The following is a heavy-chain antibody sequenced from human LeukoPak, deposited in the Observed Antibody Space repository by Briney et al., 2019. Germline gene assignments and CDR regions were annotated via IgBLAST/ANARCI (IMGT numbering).Heavy chain of an antibody. CDR1: GYTFTRCA. D-gene: IGHD6-19*01. CDR2: IHADSGNT. J-gene: IGHJ3*02. Sequence: ASVKVSCKTSGYTFTRCAVHWVRQAPGQRLEWMGWIHADSGNTKYSQKLQGRVTIARDTSASTIYMELSSLGFEDTAVYFCTIGLAGDWDAFDIWGLGTMATVSS. CDR3: TIGLAGDWDAFDI. V-gene: IGHV1-3*01.